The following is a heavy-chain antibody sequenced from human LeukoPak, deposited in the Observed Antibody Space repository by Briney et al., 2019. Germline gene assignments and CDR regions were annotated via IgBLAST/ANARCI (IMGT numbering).Heavy chain of an antibody. Sequence: GASVKVSCKAPGGTFSSYAISWVRQAPGQGLEWMGGIIPIFGTANYAQKFQGRVTITTDGSTSTAYMELSSLRSEDTAVYYCASGYCSSTSCYGYYYYYYMDVWGKGTTVTVSS. CDR2: IIPIFGTA. J-gene: IGHJ6*03. D-gene: IGHD2-2*01. CDR3: ASGYCSSTSCYGYYYYYYMDV. CDR1: GGTFSSYA. V-gene: IGHV1-69*05.